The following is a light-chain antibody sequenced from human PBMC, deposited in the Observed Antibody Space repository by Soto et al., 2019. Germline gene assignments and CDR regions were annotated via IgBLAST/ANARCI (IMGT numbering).Light chain of an antibody. J-gene: IGLJ2*01. CDR3: AAWDDSLYGVV. CDR2: EVS. Sequence: QSALTQPPSASGSPGQSVTISCTGTSSDVGGYNYVSWYQQHPGKAPKLMIYEVSKRPSGVPDRFSGSKSGNTASLTVSGLQVEDEADYYCAAWDDSLYGVVFGGGTQLTVL. V-gene: IGLV2-8*01. CDR1: SSDVGGYNY.